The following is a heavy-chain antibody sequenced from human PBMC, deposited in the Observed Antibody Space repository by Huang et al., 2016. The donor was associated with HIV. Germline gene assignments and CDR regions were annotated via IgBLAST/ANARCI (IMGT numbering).Heavy chain of an antibody. D-gene: IGHD1-26*01. J-gene: IGHJ4*02. CDR1: GFSLSTYGVG. CDR3: AHSKVGTSSFDY. CDR2: IYWDDDK. Sequence: QITLKESGPTLVKPTQTLTLTCTFSGFSLSTYGVGVGWIRQPPGKALEWLALIYWDDDKRSSPSLRRRLTISKDTSKTQVVLTMTNLDPVDTATYYCAHSKVGTSSFDYWGQGILVIVSS. V-gene: IGHV2-5*02.